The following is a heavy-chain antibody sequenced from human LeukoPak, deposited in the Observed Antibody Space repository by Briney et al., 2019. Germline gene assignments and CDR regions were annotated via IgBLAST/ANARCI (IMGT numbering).Heavy chain of an antibody. Sequence: SETLSLTCTVSGGSISSGSYYWSWIRQPAGKGLEWIGRIYTSGSTNYNPSLKSRVTISVDTSKNQFSLKLSSVTAADTAVYYCARDLWVDAFDIWGQGTMVTVSS. V-gene: IGHV4-61*02. CDR2: IYTSGST. CDR3: ARDLWVDAFDI. D-gene: IGHD6-13*01. J-gene: IGHJ3*02. CDR1: GGSISSGSYY.